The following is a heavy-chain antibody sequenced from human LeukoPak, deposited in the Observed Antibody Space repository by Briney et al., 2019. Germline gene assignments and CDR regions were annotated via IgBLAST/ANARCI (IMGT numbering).Heavy chain of an antibody. V-gene: IGHV1-2*04. CDR1: GYTFTGYC. J-gene: IGHJ4*02. D-gene: IGHD6-13*01. CDR3: AREGGYSSSWLYDY. Sequence: ASVKVSCKASGYTFTGYCMHWVRQAPGQGLEWMGWINPNSGGTNYAQKFQGWVTMTRDTSISTAYMELSRLRSDDTAVYYCAREGGYSSSWLYDYWGQGTLVTVSS. CDR2: INPNSGGT.